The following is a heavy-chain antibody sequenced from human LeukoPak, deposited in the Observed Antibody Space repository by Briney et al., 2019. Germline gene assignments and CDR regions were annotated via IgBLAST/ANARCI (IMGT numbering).Heavy chain of an antibody. CDR1: GFTFSSYA. CDR2: ISGSDGSL. CDR3: ARYLTGWSSGFDM. D-gene: IGHD6-19*01. V-gene: IGHV3-23*01. J-gene: IGHJ3*02. Sequence: GGSLRLSCAASGFTFSSYAMSWVRQAPGKGLEWVSAISGSDGSLYYADSVKGRFTVSRDNSKNTLYLQMNSLRAEDTAVYYCARYLTGWSSGFDMWGQGTMVTVSS.